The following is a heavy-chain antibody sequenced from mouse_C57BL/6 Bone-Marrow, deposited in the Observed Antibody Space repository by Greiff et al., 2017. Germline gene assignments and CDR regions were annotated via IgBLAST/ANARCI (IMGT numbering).Heavy chain of an antibody. CDR3: VIAAVVATHSYYDAMDY. Sequence: QVQLQQSGAELVRPGASVTLSCKASGYTFTDYEMHWVKQTPVHGLEWIGAIDPETGGTAYNQKFKGKAILTADKSSSTAYMELRSLTSEDSAVYYCVIAAVVATHSYYDAMDYGGQGTSVTVSS. CDR1: GYTFTDYE. D-gene: IGHD1-1*01. CDR2: IDPETGGT. V-gene: IGHV1-15*01. J-gene: IGHJ4*01.